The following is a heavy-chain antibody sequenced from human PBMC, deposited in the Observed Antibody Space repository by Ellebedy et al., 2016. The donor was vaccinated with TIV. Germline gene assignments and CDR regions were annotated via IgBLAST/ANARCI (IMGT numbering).Heavy chain of an antibody. CDR3: ARERGDFARFHYYYMDV. Sequence: SETLSLXXAVYGGSFSGYYWSWIRQPPGKGLEWIGEINHSGSTNYNPSLKSRVTISVDTSKNQFSLKLSSVTAADTAVYYCARERGDFARFHYYYMDVWGKGTTVTVSS. CDR1: GGSFSGYY. CDR2: INHSGST. J-gene: IGHJ6*03. D-gene: IGHD3-3*01. V-gene: IGHV4-34*01.